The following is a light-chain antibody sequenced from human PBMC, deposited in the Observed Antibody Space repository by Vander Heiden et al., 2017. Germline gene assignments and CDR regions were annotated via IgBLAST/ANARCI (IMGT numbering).Light chain of an antibody. V-gene: IGLV1-47*02. CDR2: SNN. CDR3: AAWDDSLSGQV. J-gene: IGLJ2*01. CDR1: SSNIGSNY. Sequence: QSVLPQPPSASGTPGQRVTISCSGSSSNIGSNYVYWYQQRPGTAPKLLIYSNNQRPSGVPDRFSGSKSGTSASLAISGLRSEDEADYYCAAWDDSLSGQVFGGGTKLTVL.